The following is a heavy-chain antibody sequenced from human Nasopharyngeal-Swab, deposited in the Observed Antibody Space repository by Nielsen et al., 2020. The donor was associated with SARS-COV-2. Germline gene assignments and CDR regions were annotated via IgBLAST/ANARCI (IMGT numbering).Heavy chain of an antibody. CDR2: IIPIFGTA. V-gene: IGHV1-69*13. D-gene: IGHD3-22*01. CDR3: ARERRYYDRSGYYEAYYFDY. Sequence: SVKVSCKASGGTFSSYAISWVRQAPGQGLEWMGGIIPIFGTANYAQKFQGRVTITADESTSTAYMELSSLRAEDTALYHCARERRYYDRSGYYEAYYFDYWGQGTLVTVSS. J-gene: IGHJ4*02. CDR1: GGTFSSYA.